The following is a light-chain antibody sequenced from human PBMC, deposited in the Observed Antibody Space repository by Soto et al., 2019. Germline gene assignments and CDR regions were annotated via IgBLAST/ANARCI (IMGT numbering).Light chain of an antibody. CDR3: QQYNNWPSIT. CDR1: QSVSSN. V-gene: IGKV3-15*01. Sequence: IVMTHSASTLSVSAGERATLSCGASQSVSSNLAWYQQKPGQAPRLLVYGASTRATGIPARFSGSGSATEFTPTISSLQSEDFAVYYCQQYNNWPSITFGQGARLEI. J-gene: IGKJ5*01. CDR2: GAS.